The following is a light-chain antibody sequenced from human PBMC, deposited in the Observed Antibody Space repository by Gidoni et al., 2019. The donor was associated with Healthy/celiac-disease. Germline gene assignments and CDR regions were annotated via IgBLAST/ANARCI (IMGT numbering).Light chain of an antibody. V-gene: IGLV2-14*03. CDR2: DVS. CDR1: SSDVGGYTY. Sequence: QSSLTQPTSVSGSPGQSITISCTGTSSDVGGYTYVSWYQQHPGKAPKLMIYDVSNRPSGVSNRFSGSKSGNTASLTTSGLQAADEADYYCSSYTSSSTYVVFGGGTKLTVL. J-gene: IGLJ2*01. CDR3: SSYTSSSTYVV.